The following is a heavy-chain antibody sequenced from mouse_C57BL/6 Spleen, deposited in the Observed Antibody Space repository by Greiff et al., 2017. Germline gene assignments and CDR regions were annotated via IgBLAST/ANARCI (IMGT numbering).Heavy chain of an antibody. Sequence: VQLQQSGPELVKPGASVKISCKASGYSFTGYYMNWVKQSPEKSLEWIGEINPSTGGTTYNQKFKAKATLTVDKSSSTAYMQLKSLTSEDSAVYYCARHYYSSYFDVWGTGTTVTVSS. CDR3: ARHYYSSYFDV. V-gene: IGHV1-42*01. CDR2: INPSTGGT. CDR1: GYSFTGYY. J-gene: IGHJ1*03. D-gene: IGHD2-12*01.